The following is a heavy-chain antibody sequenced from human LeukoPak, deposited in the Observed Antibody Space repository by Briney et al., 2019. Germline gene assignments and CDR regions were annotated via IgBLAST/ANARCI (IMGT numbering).Heavy chain of an antibody. CDR3: ARRVYTGTWSAFDY. V-gene: IGHV3-7*03. D-gene: IGHD6-13*01. CDR1: GFTFSSYW. J-gene: IGHJ4*02. Sequence: PGGSLRLSCAASGFTFSSYWMSWVRQAPGKGLEWVANIKQDGSEKYYVDSVKGRFTISRDNAKNSLYLQMNSLRAEDTALYYCARRVYTGTWSAFDYWGQGTLVTVSS. CDR2: IKQDGSEK.